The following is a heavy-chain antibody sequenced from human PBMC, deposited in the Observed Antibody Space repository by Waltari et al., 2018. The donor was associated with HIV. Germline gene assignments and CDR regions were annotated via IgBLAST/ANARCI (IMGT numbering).Heavy chain of an antibody. CDR1: GFTLSRYW. CDR2: INSDGSNT. Sequence: EVQLVESGGGLVQPGGSLRLSCVASGFTLSRYWMLWVRQAPGKGLVWVSRINSDGSNTDYADSVSGRITISRDNAKNTLYLEMNSLRAEDTAVYYCARGLSLGDRYRIDYFHYWGQGALVTVSS. V-gene: IGHV3-74*01. D-gene: IGHD4-17*01. CDR3: ARGLSLGDRYRIDYFHY. J-gene: IGHJ4*02.